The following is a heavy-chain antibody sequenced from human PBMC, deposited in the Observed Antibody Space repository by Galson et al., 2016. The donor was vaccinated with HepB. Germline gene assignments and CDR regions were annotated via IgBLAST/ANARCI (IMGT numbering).Heavy chain of an antibody. V-gene: IGHV4-4*02. D-gene: IGHD2-15*01. J-gene: IGHJ4*02. CDR2: IFHSGST. Sequence: ETLSLTCAVSGGSVSSNYWWTWVRQPPGQGLEWIGEIFHSGSTNYNPSLKSRVTISLDKSKDQFSLKLNSVTAADTAVYYCAIFDLGYCSSGSCSHWGQGILVTVSS. CDR1: GGSVSSNYW. CDR3: AIFDLGYCSSGSCSH.